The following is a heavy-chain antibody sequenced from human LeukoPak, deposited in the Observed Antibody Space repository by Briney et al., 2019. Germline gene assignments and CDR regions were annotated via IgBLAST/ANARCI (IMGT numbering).Heavy chain of an antibody. Sequence: ASVKVSCKASGYTFSSYGISWVRQAPGQGLEWMGWISAYNGDTHYAQKFQGRVTMTRDTSVSTAYMEVSRLRSDDTAVYYCARGYYDSGTGDYWGQGTLLTVSS. J-gene: IGHJ4*02. D-gene: IGHD3-10*01. CDR2: ISAYNGDT. V-gene: IGHV1-18*01. CDR3: ARGYYDSGTGDY. CDR1: GYTFSSYG.